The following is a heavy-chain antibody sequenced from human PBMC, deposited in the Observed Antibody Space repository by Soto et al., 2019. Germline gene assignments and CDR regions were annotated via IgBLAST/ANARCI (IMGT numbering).Heavy chain of an antibody. CDR2: LNPDGNEK. Sequence: EVQLVESGGGLVQPGGSLRLSCAASGFTFSTYWMTWVRQAPGKGLEWVANLNPDGNEKYYVDSLKGRFTISRDNAKTSLYLQMNSLRAEDTAVYYCARDSGRFYIDYWGQGTLVTVSS. CDR1: GFTFSTYW. J-gene: IGHJ4*02. CDR3: ARDSGRFYIDY. V-gene: IGHV3-7*04. D-gene: IGHD1-26*01.